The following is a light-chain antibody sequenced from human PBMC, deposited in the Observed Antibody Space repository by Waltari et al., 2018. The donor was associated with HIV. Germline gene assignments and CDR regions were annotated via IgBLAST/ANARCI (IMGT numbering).Light chain of an antibody. V-gene: IGLV1-40*01. CDR1: RHTNFGTTYD. CDR3: QSCDRQSALPI. CDR2: TNT. J-gene: IGLJ2*01. Sequence: QSALTQPPSLSGAPGQRVTISCTGLRHTNFGTTYDVHWFQLLTGTGPRLIISTNTQRPSGVPDRFSASKSGTSASLAITGLQAEDEAYYYCQSCDRQSALPIFGGGTKVTV.